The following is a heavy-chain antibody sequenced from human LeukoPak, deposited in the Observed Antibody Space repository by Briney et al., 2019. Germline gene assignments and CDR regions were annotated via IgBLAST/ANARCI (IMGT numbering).Heavy chain of an antibody. Sequence: GGSLRLSCAASGFTFSSYSMNWVRQAPGKGLEWVSSISSSSSYIYYADSVKGRFTISRDNAKNSLYLQMNSLRAEDTAVYYCARVSTIAHPMDVWGKGTTVTVSS. CDR3: ARVSTIAHPMDV. J-gene: IGHJ6*03. D-gene: IGHD2-2*01. CDR1: GFTFSSYS. V-gene: IGHV3-21*01. CDR2: ISSSSSYI.